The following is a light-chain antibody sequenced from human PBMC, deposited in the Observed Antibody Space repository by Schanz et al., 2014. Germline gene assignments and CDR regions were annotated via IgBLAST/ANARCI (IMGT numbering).Light chain of an antibody. CDR2: GAS. CDR1: QSVSNSY. CDR3: QQFGSSPWT. Sequence: ENVLTQSPGTLSLSPGERATLSCRASQSVSNSYLTWYQQKPGQAPRLLIYGASSRATGIPDRFSGSGSGTDFTLTISKLEPEDFAVYYCQQFGSSPWTFGQGTKVEIK. J-gene: IGKJ1*01. V-gene: IGKV3-20*01.